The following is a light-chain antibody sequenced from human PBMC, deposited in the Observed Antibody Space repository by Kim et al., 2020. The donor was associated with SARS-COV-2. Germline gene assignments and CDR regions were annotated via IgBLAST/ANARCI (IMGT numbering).Light chain of an antibody. CDR1: QGISNY. Sequence: SASLGDRVTITCQASQGISNYLNWYQHKPGKAPKLLIYDVSNLKTGVPSRFSGSGSGTHFTFTISSLQPEDIAIYYCQQYAVLPTFGGGTKVELK. CDR2: DVS. V-gene: IGKV1-33*01. J-gene: IGKJ4*01. CDR3: QQYAVLPT.